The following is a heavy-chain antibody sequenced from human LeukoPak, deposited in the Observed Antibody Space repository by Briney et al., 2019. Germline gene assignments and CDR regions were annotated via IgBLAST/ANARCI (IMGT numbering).Heavy chain of an antibody. CDR3: TRVGYIDEGIDY. Sequence: PGGSLRLSCVPSVFPSIGYWMTCVGQPPGKGRGGVANIKQDGSKKSYVDSVKGRFNISRDNAKNSLYLQMNSLRAEDTAIYYCTRVGYIDEGIDYWGQGTLVTVSS. J-gene: IGHJ4*02. V-gene: IGHV3-7*04. D-gene: IGHD5-24*01. CDR1: VFPSIGYW. CDR2: IKQDGSKK.